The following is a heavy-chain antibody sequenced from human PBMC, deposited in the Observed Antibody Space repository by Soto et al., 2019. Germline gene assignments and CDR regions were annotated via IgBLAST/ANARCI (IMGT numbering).Heavy chain of an antibody. CDR3: ARSGPMVRGVIIAGPPAD. Sequence: ASVKVSCKASGYTFTSYAMHWVRQAPGQRLEWMGWINAGNGNTKYSQKFQGRVTITRDTSASTAYMELSSLRSEDTAVYYCARSGPMVRGVIIAGPPADWGQGTLVTVSS. J-gene: IGHJ4*02. CDR1: GYTFTSYA. CDR2: INAGNGNT. D-gene: IGHD3-10*01. V-gene: IGHV1-3*01.